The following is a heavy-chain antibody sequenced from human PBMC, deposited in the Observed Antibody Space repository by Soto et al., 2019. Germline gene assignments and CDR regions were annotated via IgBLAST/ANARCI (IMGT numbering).Heavy chain of an antibody. Sequence: PSETLSLTCTVSGGSISSYYWSWIRQPPGKGLEWIGYIYYSGSTNYNPSLKSRVTISVDTSKNQFSLKLSSVTAADTAVYYCARHTPAGSDYWGQGTLVTVSS. D-gene: IGHD6-13*01. CDR1: GGSISSYY. CDR3: ARHTPAGSDY. V-gene: IGHV4-59*08. CDR2: IYYSGST. J-gene: IGHJ4*02.